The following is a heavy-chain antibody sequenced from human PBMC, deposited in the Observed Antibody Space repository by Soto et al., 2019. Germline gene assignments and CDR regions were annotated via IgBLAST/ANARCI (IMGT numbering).Heavy chain of an antibody. CDR2: LSAYNGDT. D-gene: IGHD1-26*01. V-gene: IGHV1-18*01. CDR1: GYTFINYG. CDR3: SRWSAIVGGAEALDV. Sequence: QVQLVQSGAEVKKPGASVRVSCKTSGYTFINYGITWVRQAPGQGLEWMGWLSAYNGDTSSSEKLQDRFTMTTDTSTNTVYMDLRSLTSDETAVYYCSRWSAIVGGAEALDVWGQGTMVIVSS. J-gene: IGHJ3*01.